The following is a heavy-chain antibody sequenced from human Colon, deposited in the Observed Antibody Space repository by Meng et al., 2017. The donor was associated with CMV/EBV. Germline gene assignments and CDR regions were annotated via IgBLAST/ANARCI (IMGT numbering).Heavy chain of an antibody. J-gene: IGHJ4*01. CDR1: GESFSCYY. CDR2: SYYTGST. D-gene: IGHD2-2*01. V-gene: IGHV4-34*01. Sequence: QVQLQQWGAGLLKPSEPLSLTCAVYGESFSCYYWTWIRQPPGRGLEWIGESYYTGSTNYSPSLKSRVTISLDTSKNQFSLKLNSVTAADTAVYYCARATKSSCWEVLDYWGHGTLVTVSS. CDR3: ARATKSSCWEVLDY.